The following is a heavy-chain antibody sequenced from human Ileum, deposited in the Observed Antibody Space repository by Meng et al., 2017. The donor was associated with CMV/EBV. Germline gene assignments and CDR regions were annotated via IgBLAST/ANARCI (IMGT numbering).Heavy chain of an antibody. V-gene: IGHV4-31*03. D-gene: IGHD1-7*01. CDR3: AKERWNYFQVIDS. J-gene: IGHJ4*02. Sequence: SETLSLTCTVSGGSINTGGYYWTWIRHHPGKGLEWIGYIYFIVGTFYNPSLKSRVKISIDTSKNQFSLNLSSVTAADTAVYFCAKERWNYFQVIDSWGQGSLVTVSS. CDR2: IYFIVGT. CDR1: GGSINTGGYY.